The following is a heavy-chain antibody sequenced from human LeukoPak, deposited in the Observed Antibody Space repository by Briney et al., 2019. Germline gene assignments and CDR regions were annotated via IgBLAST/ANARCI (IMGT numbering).Heavy chain of an antibody. D-gene: IGHD3-22*01. CDR3: ARRDYYDSSGYWEAFDY. CDR2: INHSGST. Sequence: PSETLSLTCTVSGGSISSYYWSWIRQPPGKGLEWIGEINHSGSTNYNPSLKSRVTISVDTSKSQFSLKLSSVTAADTAVYYCARRDYYDSSGYWEAFDYWGQGTLVTVSS. CDR1: GGSISSYY. V-gene: IGHV4-34*01. J-gene: IGHJ4*02.